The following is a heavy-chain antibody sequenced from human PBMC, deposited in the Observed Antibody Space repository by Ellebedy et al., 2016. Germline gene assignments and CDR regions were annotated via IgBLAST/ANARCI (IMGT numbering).Heavy chain of an antibody. V-gene: IGHV5-51*01. CDR2: IYPGDSDT. CDR1: GYSFTSYW. Sequence: GGSLRLSXKGSGYSFTSYWIGWVRQMPGKGLEWMGIIYPGDSDTRYSPSFQGQVTISADKSISTAYLQWSSLKASDTAMYYCARLARAVPIDYWGQGTLVTVSS. CDR3: ARLARAVPIDY. D-gene: IGHD6-19*01. J-gene: IGHJ4*02.